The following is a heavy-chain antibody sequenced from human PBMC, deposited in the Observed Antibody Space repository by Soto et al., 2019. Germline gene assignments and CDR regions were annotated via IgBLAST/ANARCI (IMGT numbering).Heavy chain of an antibody. Sequence: GSLRLSCAASGFTFSNYWMSWVRQAPGKGLEWVANIKQDGSEKYYVDSVKGRFTISRDNAKNSLYLQMNSLRAEDTAVYYCARETIAAARPWFDPWGQGTLVTVSS. CDR3: ARETIAAARPWFDP. CDR1: GFTFSNYW. D-gene: IGHD6-13*01. V-gene: IGHV3-7*05. J-gene: IGHJ5*02. CDR2: IKQDGSEK.